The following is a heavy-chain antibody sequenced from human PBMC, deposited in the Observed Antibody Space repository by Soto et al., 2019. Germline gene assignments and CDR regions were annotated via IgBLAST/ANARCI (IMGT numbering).Heavy chain of an antibody. V-gene: IGHV3-30*18. J-gene: IGHJ3*02. D-gene: IGHD6-19*01. CDR1: GFTFGKYG. CDR2: ISFDGINK. Sequence: QVHLVESGGGVVRPGESLTLSCAASGFTFGKYGMHWVRQAPGKGLEWVTVISFDGINKDYADSVKGRFTISRDNSKNTRYLSMHSLRPEDTAVYYCAKSGDSGWDGDYGDGFDIWGQGTMVTVSS. CDR3: AKSGDSGWDGDYGDGFDI.